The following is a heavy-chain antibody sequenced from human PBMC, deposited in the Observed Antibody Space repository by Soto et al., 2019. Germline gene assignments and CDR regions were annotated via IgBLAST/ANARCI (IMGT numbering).Heavy chain of an antibody. CDR1: GGTFSSYA. CDR2: IIPIFGTA. J-gene: IGHJ4*02. V-gene: IGHV1-69*06. CDR3: AATSYSSSWPYVY. Sequence: VASVKVSCKASGGTFSSYAISWVRQAPEQGLEWMGGIIPIFGTANYAQKFQGRVTITADKSTSTAYMELSSLRSEDTAVYYCAATSYSSSWPYVYWGQGTLVTVSS. D-gene: IGHD6-13*01.